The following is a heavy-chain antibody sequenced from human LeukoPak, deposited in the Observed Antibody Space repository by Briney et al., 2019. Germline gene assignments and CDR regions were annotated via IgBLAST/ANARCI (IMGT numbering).Heavy chain of an antibody. CDR2: ISSSGTYI. V-gene: IGHV3-21*06. D-gene: IGHD6-19*01. Sequence: GGSLRLSCAVSGFTFSTYGMSWVRQTPGKGLEWASSISSSGTYIYHADSVKGRFTISRDNAKNSLYLHMNSLRAEDTAVYYCAKEDSSGLVTLGTFQRWGQGTLVTVSS. CDR3: AKEDSSGLVTLGTFQR. CDR1: GFTFSTYG. J-gene: IGHJ1*01.